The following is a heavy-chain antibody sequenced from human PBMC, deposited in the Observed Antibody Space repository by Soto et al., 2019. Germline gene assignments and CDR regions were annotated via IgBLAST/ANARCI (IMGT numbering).Heavy chain of an antibody. J-gene: IGHJ4*02. CDR1: GYTFTSYY. CDR3: ARDDSLTYCSSTSCYDLSHNYFDY. CDR2: INPSGGST. Sequence: QVQLVQSGAEVKKPGASVKVSCKASGYTFTSYYMHWVRQAPGQGLEWMGIINPSGGSTSYAQKFQGRVTMTRDTSTSTVYMELSSLRSEDTAVYYCARDDSLTYCSSTSCYDLSHNYFDYWGQGSLVTVSS. D-gene: IGHD2-2*01. V-gene: IGHV1-46*03.